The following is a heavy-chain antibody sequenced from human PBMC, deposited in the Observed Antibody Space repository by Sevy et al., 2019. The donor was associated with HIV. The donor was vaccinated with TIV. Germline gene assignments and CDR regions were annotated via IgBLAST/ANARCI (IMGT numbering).Heavy chain of an antibody. CDR1: GFTFSSHW. J-gene: IGHJ5*02. D-gene: IGHD6-19*01. CDR2: LNGVGSSA. Sequence: GGSLRLSCAASGFTFSSHWMHWVRQAPGKGLVWVSRLNGVGSSASYADFVKGRFTISRDNGKTTVYLQISSLTADDTAAYYCTRGRSGTYGWFDPWGQGTLVTVSS. V-gene: IGHV3-74*01. CDR3: TRGRSGTYGWFDP.